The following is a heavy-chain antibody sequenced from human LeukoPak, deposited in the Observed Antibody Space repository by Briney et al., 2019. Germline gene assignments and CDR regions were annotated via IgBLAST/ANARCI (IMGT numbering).Heavy chain of an antibody. CDR3: ARDLTGYSSGPTGY. D-gene: IGHD6-19*01. CDR2: IKQDGSEK. V-gene: IGHV3-7*01. J-gene: IGHJ4*02. CDR1: GFTFSSYW. Sequence: GGSLRLSCAASGFTFSSYWMSWVRQAPGKGLEWVANIKQDGSEKYYVDSVKGRFTISRDNAKNPLYLQMNSLRAEDTAVYYCARDLTGYSSGPTGYWGQGTLVTVSS.